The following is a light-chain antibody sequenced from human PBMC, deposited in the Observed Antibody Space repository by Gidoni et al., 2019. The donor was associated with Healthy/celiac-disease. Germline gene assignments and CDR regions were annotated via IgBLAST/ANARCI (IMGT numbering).Light chain of an antibody. CDR1: KLGDKY. V-gene: IGLV3-1*01. CDR3: QAWDSSHVV. CDR2: QDS. Sequence: SYELTQPPSVSVSPGQTASITCSGDKLGDKYACWYQQTPGQSPVLGIYQDSKRPSGIPGRFSGSNSGNTATLTIGGTQAMDEADYYCQAWDSSHVVFGGGTKLTVL. J-gene: IGLJ2*01.